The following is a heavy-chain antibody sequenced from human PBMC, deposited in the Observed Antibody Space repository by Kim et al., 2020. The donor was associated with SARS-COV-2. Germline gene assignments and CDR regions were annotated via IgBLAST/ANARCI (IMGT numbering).Heavy chain of an antibody. CDR2: AI. CDR3: ARDAHGLDV. J-gene: IGHJ6*02. V-gene: IGHV3-48*02. Sequence: AISYADSVWGRFNVTRDSGKNSMYLQTNSLRDEDTAVYYCARDAHGLDVWGQGTTVTVSS.